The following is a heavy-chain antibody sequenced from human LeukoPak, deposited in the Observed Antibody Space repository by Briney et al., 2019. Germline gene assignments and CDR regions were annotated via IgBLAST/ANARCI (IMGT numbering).Heavy chain of an antibody. Sequence: ASVKVSCKASGHTFIGYYMHWMRQAPGQGLEWMGWTNPNSGDTNYAQKFQGRVTMTRDTSISTAYMELSRLRSDDTAVYYCARARGNGDHFDYGGRGTLVTVS. D-gene: IGHD4-17*01. CDR1: GHTFIGYY. CDR2: TNPNSGDT. J-gene: IGHJ4*02. CDR3: ARARGNGDHFDY. V-gene: IGHV1-2*02.